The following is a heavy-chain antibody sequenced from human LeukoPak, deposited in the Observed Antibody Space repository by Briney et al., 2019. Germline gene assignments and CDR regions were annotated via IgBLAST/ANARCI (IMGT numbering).Heavy chain of an antibody. V-gene: IGHV1-2*04. D-gene: IGHD2-2*01. CDR1: GYTFTGYY. CDR2: INPNSGGT. CDR3: ASGRHYCSSTSCYVSAWFDP. J-gene: IGHJ5*02. Sequence: EASVKVSCKASGYTFTGYYIHWVRQAPGQGLEWMGWINPNSGGTNYAQNFLGWVTMTSDTSISTAYMELSRLTSEDTAVYYCASGRHYCSSTSCYVSAWFDPWGQGTLVTVSS.